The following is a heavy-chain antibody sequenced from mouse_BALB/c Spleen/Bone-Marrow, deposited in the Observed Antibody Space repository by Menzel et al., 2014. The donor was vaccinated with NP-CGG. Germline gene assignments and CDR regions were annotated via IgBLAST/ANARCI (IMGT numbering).Heavy chain of an antibody. J-gene: IGHJ3*01. V-gene: IGHV1S22*01. CDR3: TRGFAY. CDR2: IYPGSGST. CDR1: GYTFTSYW. Sequence: LKESGSELVRPGASVKLSCKASGYTFTSYWMHWVKQRHGQGLEWIGNIYPGSGSTNYDEKFKSKGTLTVDTSSSTAYMHLSXLTSEDSXVYYCTRGFAYWGQGTLVTVSA.